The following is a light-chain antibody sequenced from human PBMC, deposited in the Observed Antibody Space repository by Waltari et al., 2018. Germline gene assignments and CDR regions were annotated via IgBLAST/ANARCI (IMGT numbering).Light chain of an antibody. V-gene: IGLV6-57*04. J-gene: IGLJ2*01. Sequence: NFMLTQPASVSESPGETITISCTRSRGGIPRKHVHWYKQRPGSATTTEIQEDTQRPAPGPVRCSASIDTSSISASLTISGLETEYEADYYGQSSDSSLVVFGGGTKLTVL. CDR2: EDT. CDR1: RGGIPRKH. CDR3: QSSDSSLVV.